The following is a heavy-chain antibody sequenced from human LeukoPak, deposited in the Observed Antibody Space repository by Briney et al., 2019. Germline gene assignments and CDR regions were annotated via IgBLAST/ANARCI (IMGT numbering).Heavy chain of an antibody. CDR1: GFTFSNYA. CDR2: IRASGSKK. D-gene: IGHD1-14*01. Sequence: PGGSLRLSCAASGFTFSNYAMTLVRQAPRKGLECDSVIRASGSKKDYADSVKGRFTTSRDNSKNTLPLQMNSLRAEDTAVCYCAKVVGTGTGPTDYWGQGTLVTVSS. J-gene: IGHJ4*02. V-gene: IGHV3-23*01. CDR3: AKVVGTGTGPTDY.